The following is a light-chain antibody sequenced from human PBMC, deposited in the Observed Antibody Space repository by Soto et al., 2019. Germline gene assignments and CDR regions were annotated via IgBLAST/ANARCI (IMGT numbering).Light chain of an antibody. CDR2: GAS. CDR1: QAISSH. J-gene: IGKJ3*01. CDR3: QQLNSYPLT. V-gene: IGKV1-9*01. Sequence: DIQLTQSPSFLSASVGGRVTITCRASQAISSHLAWYQQKPGKAPNLLIYGASTLQSGVPSRFSGSGSGPQFTLTISSLQPEDFATYYCQQLNSYPLTFGPGTTVDIK.